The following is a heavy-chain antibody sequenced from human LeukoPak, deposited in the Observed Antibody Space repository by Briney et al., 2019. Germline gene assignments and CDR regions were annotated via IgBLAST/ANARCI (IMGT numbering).Heavy chain of an antibody. CDR3: IRGNLIRGIRFGMDV. V-gene: IGHV3-49*04. CDR1: GFIFSDAW. J-gene: IGHJ6*02. Sequence: GGSLRLSCAASGFIFSDAWMTWVRQAPGKGLEWVGFIRSLAYSGATEYAASVEGRFTISRDDSKSLAYLQMNSLKSEDTAVYYCIRGNLIRGIRFGMDVWGQGTSVTVSS. D-gene: IGHD3-10*01. CDR2: IRSLAYSGAT.